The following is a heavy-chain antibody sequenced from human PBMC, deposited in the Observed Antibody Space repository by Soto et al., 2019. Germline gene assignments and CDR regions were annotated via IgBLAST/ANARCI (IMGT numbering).Heavy chain of an antibody. CDR3: ASRDTYYDFWSGYLGTYYYYGMDV. CDR2: IYNSGST. CDR1: GGSISSSNW. D-gene: IGHD3-3*01. V-gene: IGHV4-4*02. J-gene: IGHJ6*02. Sequence: PSETLSLTCAVSGGSISSSNWWSWVRQPPGKGLEWIGEIYNSGSTNYNPSLKSRVTISVDKSKNQFSLKLSSVTAADTAVYYCASRDTYYDFWSGYLGTYYYYGMDVWGQGTTVTVSS.